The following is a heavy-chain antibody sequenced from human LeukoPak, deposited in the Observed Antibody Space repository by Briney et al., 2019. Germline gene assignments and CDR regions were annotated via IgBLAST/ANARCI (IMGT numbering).Heavy chain of an antibody. D-gene: IGHD3/OR15-3a*01. CDR2: INHSGST. CDR1: GGSFSGYY. J-gene: IGHJ5*02. Sequence: SETLSLTXAVYGGSFSGYYWSWIRQPPGKGLEWIGEINHSGSTNYNPSLKSRVTISLDTSKNQFSLKLSSVTAADTAVYYCARVGRLTRTWFDPWGQGTLVTVSS. V-gene: IGHV4-34*01. CDR3: ARVGRLTRTWFDP.